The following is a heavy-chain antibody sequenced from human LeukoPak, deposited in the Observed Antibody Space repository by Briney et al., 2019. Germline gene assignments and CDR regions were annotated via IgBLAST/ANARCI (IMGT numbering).Heavy chain of an antibody. CDR2: IYYSGST. Sequence: MPSETLSLTCTVSGGSVSSGSYYWSWIRQPPGKGLEWIGYIYYSGSTNYNPSLKSRVTISVDTSKNQFSLKVSSVTAADTAVYYCARDSYTSSIDSWGQGTLVTVSS. D-gene: IGHD6-6*01. CDR1: GGSVSSGSYY. V-gene: IGHV4-61*01. CDR3: ARDSYTSSIDS. J-gene: IGHJ4*02.